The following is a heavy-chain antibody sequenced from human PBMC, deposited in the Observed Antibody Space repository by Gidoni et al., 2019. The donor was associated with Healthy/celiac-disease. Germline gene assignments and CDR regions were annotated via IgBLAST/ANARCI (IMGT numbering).Heavy chain of an antibody. CDR2: IIPICGTA. J-gene: IGHJ3*02. D-gene: IGHD2-21*01. Sequence: QVQLVQSGAEVKKPGSSVKVSCKASGGTFSSYAISWVRQAPGQGLEWMGGIIPICGTANYAQKFQGRVTITADKSTSTAYMELSSLRSEDTAVYYCARAVKSVVAPYDAFDIWGQGTMVTVSS. V-gene: IGHV1-69*06. CDR1: GGTFSSYA. CDR3: ARAVKSVVAPYDAFDI.